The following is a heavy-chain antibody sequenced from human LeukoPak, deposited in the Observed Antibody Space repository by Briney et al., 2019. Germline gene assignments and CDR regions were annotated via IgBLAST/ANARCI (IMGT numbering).Heavy chain of an antibody. V-gene: IGHV1-69*13. D-gene: IGHD2-2*01. J-gene: IGHJ5*02. CDR3: ARDGLVVPATFDP. Sequence: SVKVSCKASGGTFSSYAISWVRQAPGQGLEWMGGIIPIFGTANYAQKFQGRVTITADESTSTAYMELSSLRSEDTAVYYCARDGLVVPATFDPWGQGTLVTVSS. CDR2: IIPIFGTA. CDR1: GGTFSSYA.